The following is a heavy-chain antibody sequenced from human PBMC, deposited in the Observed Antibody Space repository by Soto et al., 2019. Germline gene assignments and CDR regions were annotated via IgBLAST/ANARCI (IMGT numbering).Heavy chain of an antibody. D-gene: IGHD2-15*01. J-gene: IGHJ3*02. CDR2: IYPFDSDR. CDR3: ARHRLRGGTYPEAYDI. Sequence: HGESLKICCEGSGFTFSNYWIGWVRQMPGKGLEWMGIIYPFDSDRRYSPSFQGQVTLSVDKSINTAYLQWSSLKASDTAVYYCARHRLRGGTYPEAYDIWGQGKMVTVSS. CDR1: GFTFSNYW. V-gene: IGHV5-51*01.